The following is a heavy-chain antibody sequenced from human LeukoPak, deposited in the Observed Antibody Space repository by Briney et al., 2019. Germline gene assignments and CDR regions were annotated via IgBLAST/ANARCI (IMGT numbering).Heavy chain of an antibody. CDR3: VSFYETY. CDR2: INSDGSWT. J-gene: IGHJ4*02. Sequence: GGSLRLSCAASGFTFSSYAMNWVRQVPGKGLVWVSHINSDGSWTSYADPVKGRFTISKDNAKNTVYLQMNSLRAEDTAVYYCVSFYETYWGRGTLVTVS. D-gene: IGHD2/OR15-2a*01. V-gene: IGHV3-74*01. CDR1: GFTFSSYA.